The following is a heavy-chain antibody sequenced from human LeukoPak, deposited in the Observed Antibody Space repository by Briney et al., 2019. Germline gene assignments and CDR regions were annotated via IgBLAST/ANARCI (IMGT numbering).Heavy chain of an antibody. D-gene: IGHD4-11*01. J-gene: IGHJ4*02. CDR2: FGSTGTI. V-gene: IGHV3-48*03. Sequence: GGSLRLSCAASVFTFSTYAMNWIRQAPGKGLEWVAYFGSTGTIHYADSMRGRFTISRDNAEMSLFLQMNSLRVDDTAVYYCARSNGLRYFDRWGQGTLVTVSS. CDR3: ARSNGLRYFDR. CDR1: VFTFSTYA.